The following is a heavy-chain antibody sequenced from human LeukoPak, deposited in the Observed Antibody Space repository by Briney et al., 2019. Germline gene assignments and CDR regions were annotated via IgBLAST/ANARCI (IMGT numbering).Heavy chain of an antibody. CDR2: ITSSSTYT. CDR1: GFSFSSYN. J-gene: IGHJ6*03. D-gene: IGHD1-26*01. CDR3: ARDPYSGTYGDTYYYYMDV. V-gene: IGHV3-21*01. Sequence: PGGSLRLSCAASGFSFSSYNMNWVRQAPGKGLEWVSSITSSSTYTFYADSVKGRFTISRDNARNSLYLQMNSLRAEDTAVYYCARDPYSGTYGDTYYYYMDVWGKGTTVIISS.